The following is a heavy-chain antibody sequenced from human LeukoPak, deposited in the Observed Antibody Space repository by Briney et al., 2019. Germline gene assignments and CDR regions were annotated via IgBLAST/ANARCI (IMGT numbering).Heavy chain of an antibody. CDR1: GDSVSTNSAA. Sequence: SQTLSLTCAISGDSVSTNSAAWNWIRQSPSRGLEWLGRTYYKSKWYNDYAVSVKSRITINPDTSKNQFSLQLNSVTPEDTAVYYCARDSQRSWYLSHAFDIWGQGTMVTVSS. V-gene: IGHV6-1*01. CDR2: TYYKSKWYN. CDR3: ARDSQRSWYLSHAFDI. D-gene: IGHD6-13*01. J-gene: IGHJ3*02.